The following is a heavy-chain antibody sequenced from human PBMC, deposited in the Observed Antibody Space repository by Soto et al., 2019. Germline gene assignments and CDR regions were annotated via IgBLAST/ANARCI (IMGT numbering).Heavy chain of an antibody. J-gene: IGHJ6*02. D-gene: IGHD6-19*01. V-gene: IGHV3-48*03. CDR1: GFPFSRYE. CDR2: ISESGTSM. CDR3: ARDQAVHDSRGHKIRAMDV. Sequence: GGSLRLSCAASGFPFSRYEMNWVRQAPGEGLEWISYISESGTSMYYADAVKGRFAISRDNAQNSLYLQMNSLRIEDTAVYYCARDQAVHDSRGHKIRAMDVWGQGTTVTVYS.